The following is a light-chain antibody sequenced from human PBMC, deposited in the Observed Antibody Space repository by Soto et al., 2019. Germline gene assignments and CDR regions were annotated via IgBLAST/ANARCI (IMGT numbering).Light chain of an antibody. Sequence: QSVLTQPPSLSGTPGQRVTISCSGSNSNIGRYSVNWYQHFPGTAPKILIYSDDERPSGVPDRFSGSKSGTSASLAISGVKSDDEAEYYCAAWDDNLKGPLFGGGTKLAVL. J-gene: IGLJ3*02. CDR1: NSNIGRYS. CDR2: SDD. CDR3: AAWDDNLKGPL. V-gene: IGLV1-44*01.